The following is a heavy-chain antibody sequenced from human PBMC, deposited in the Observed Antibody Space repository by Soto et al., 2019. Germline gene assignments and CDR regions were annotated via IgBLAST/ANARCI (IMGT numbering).Heavy chain of an antibody. J-gene: IGHJ4*02. D-gene: IGHD5-18*01. Sequence: SETLSLTCTVSGGSISSYYWSWIRQPPGKGLEWIGYIYYSGSTNYNPSLKSRVTISVDTSKNQFSLKLSSVTAADTAVYYCARGLRGREDTARVTDYWGQGTLVTVSS. CDR3: ARGLRGREDTARVTDY. CDR2: IYYSGST. V-gene: IGHV4-59*01. CDR1: GGSISSYY.